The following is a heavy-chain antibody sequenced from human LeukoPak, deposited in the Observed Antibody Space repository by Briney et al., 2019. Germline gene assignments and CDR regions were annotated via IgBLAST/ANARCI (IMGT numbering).Heavy chain of an antibody. J-gene: IGHJ4*02. Sequence: SETLSLTCAVYSGSFSGYYWSWIRQPPGKGLEWIGEINHSGSTNYNPSLKSRVTISVDTSKNQFSLKLSSVTAADTAVYYCARGPTTVTTTGTRGTIDYWGQGTLVTVSS. D-gene: IGHD4-4*01. CDR2: INHSGST. V-gene: IGHV4-34*01. CDR1: SGSFSGYY. CDR3: ARGPTTVTTTGTRGTIDY.